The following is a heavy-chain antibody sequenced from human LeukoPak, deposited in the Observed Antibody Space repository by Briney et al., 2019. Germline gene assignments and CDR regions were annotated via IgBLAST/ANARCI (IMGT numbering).Heavy chain of an antibody. CDR3: AARDRYYYDSSGYATRVDAFDI. CDR2: IYYSGST. V-gene: IGHV4-31*03. J-gene: IGHJ3*02. Sequence: KPSQTLPLTCTVSGGSISSGGYYWSWIRQHPGKGLEWIGYIYYSGSTYYNPSLKSRVTISVDTSKNQFSLKLSSVTAADTAVYYCAARDRYYYDSSGYATRVDAFDIWGQGTMVTVSS. CDR1: GGSISSGGYY. D-gene: IGHD3-22*01.